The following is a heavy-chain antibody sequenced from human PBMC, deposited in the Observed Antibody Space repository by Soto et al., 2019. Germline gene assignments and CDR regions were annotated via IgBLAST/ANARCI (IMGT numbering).Heavy chain of an antibody. J-gene: IGHJ4*02. V-gene: IGHV4-31*03. CDR2: IYYNGDT. Sequence: QVQLQESGPGLVKPSQTLSLTCTVSGGSISSGGYYWSWIRQHPGKGLEWIGYIYYNGDTYYNPSLKSRVSISIDTSKNQFSLRLTSVTAAHTAVYYCARSHRDNWGSPDYFDYWGQGTLVTVSS. CDR1: GGSISSGGYY. CDR3: ARSHRDNWGSPDYFDY. D-gene: IGHD7-27*01.